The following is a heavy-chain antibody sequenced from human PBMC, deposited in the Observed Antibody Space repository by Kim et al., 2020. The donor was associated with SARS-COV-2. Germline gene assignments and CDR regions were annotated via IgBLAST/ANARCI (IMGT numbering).Heavy chain of an antibody. J-gene: IGHJ4*01. CDR3: ARRSLGDCTNGVCYEGFDY. Sequence: RVTISVDTSKNQFSLKLSSVTAADTAVYYCARRSLGDCTNGVCYEGFDYWGQGTLVTVSS. D-gene: IGHD2-8*01. V-gene: IGHV4-59*08.